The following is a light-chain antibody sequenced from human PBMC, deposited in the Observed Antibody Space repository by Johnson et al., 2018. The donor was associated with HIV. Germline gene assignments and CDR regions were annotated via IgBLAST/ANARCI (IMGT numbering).Light chain of an antibody. Sequence: QSVLTQPPSVSAAPGQKVTISCSGSSSNIGNNYVSWYRQFPGTAPKLLIYENNKRPSGIPDRFSGSKSGTSATLGITGLQTGDEADYYCGTWDSGLGAVYVFGPGTKVTVL. CDR3: GTWDSGLGAVYV. V-gene: IGLV1-51*02. J-gene: IGLJ1*01. CDR2: ENN. CDR1: SSNIGNNY.